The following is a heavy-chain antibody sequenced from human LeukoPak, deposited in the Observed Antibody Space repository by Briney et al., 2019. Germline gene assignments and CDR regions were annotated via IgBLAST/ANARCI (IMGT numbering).Heavy chain of an antibody. CDR3: ARDRGGYSGYPSFDY. Sequence: SETLSLTCTVSGGSISSYYWSWIRQPPGKGLEWIGYIYYSGSTNYNPSLKSRVTISVDTSKNQFSLKLSSVTAADTAVYYCARDRGGYSGYPSFDYWGQGTLVTVSS. CDR2: IYYSGST. V-gene: IGHV4-59*12. D-gene: IGHD5-12*01. CDR1: GGSISSYY. J-gene: IGHJ4*02.